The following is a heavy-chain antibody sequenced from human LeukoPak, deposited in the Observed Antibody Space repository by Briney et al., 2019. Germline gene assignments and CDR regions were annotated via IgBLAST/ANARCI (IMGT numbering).Heavy chain of an antibody. CDR2: ISGSGGST. CDR1: GFTFSSYA. CDR3: AGDYYDSSGYLFYFDY. Sequence: GGSLRLSCAASGFTFSSYAMSWVRRAPGKGLEWVSVISGSGGSTYYADSVKGRFTISRDNSKNTLYLQMNSLRAEDTAVYYCAGDYYDSSGYLFYFDYWGQGTLVTVSS. D-gene: IGHD3-22*01. J-gene: IGHJ4*02. V-gene: IGHV3-23*01.